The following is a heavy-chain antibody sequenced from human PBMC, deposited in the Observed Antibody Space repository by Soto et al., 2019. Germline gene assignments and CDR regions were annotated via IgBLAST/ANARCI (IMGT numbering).Heavy chain of an antibody. CDR3: ARAGGYGAYSHYYYGMDV. CDR1: GFTFSSYD. D-gene: IGHD5-18*01. V-gene: IGHV3-13*01. Sequence: GGSLRLSCAASGFTFSSYDMHWVRQATGKGLEWVSAIGTAGDTYYPGSVKGRFTISRENAKNSLYLQMNSLRAEDTAVYYCARAGGYGAYSHYYYGMDVWGQGTTVTVSS. CDR2: IGTAGDT. J-gene: IGHJ6*02.